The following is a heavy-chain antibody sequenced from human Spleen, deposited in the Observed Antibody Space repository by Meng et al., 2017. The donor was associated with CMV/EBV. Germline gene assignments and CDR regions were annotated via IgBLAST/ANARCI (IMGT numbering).Heavy chain of an antibody. D-gene: IGHD4-17*01. CDR1: GGFIRRGTYY. Sequence: SCTVSGGFIRRGTYYWSWIRQHPGKGLEWIGHIYFTGTTSYNPSLKSRTTISVDTSKNQFSLRLKSVTAADTAVYYCARGDGNDFGDYWAFWGQGTLVTVSS. V-gene: IGHV4-31*02. J-gene: IGHJ4*02. CDR3: ARGDGNDFGDYWAF. CDR2: IYFTGTT.